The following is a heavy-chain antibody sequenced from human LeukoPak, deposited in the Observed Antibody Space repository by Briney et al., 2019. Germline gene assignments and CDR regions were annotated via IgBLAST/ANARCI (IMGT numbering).Heavy chain of an antibody. J-gene: IGHJ4*02. CDR1: GFTFDDYG. CDR2: INWNGGST. D-gene: IGHD4-23*01. CDR3: AKDQLGGNSEADY. V-gene: IGHV3-20*04. Sequence: GGSLRLSCAASGFTFDDYGMSWVRQAPGKGLEWVSGINWNGGSTGYADSVKGRFTISRDNSKNILYLQMNSLRGEDRAVYYCAKDQLGGNSEADYWGQGTLVTVSS.